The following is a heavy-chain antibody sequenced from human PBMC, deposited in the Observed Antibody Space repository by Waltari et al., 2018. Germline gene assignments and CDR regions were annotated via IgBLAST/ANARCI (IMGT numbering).Heavy chain of an antibody. V-gene: IGHV3-21*01. CDR1: GFTFSSYS. CDR3: ARGAYGDYGAFDI. J-gene: IGHJ3*02. D-gene: IGHD4-17*01. CDR2: IISSSSYI. Sequence: EVQLVESGGGLVKPGGSLRLSCAASGFTFSSYSMNWVRQAPGKGLEWVSSIISSSSYIYYADSGKGRFTISRDNAKNSLYLQMNSLRAEDTAVYYCARGAYGDYGAFDIWGQGTMVTVSS.